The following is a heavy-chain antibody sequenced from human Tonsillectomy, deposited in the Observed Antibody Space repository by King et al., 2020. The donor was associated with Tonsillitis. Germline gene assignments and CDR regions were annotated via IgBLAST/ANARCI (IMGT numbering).Heavy chain of an antibody. Sequence: VQLVESGGGLVQPGGSLKLSCAASGFTFSNARIHLVRQESGKGLEWVGRFRTKLNNHATTYSASVKGRCTMSRADSKNTSYLQINSLKTEDTALYYCTTLRYCDSNGCFDYWGRGTLVTVSS. CDR3: TTLRYCDSNGCFDY. CDR1: GFTFSNAR. CDR2: FRTKLNNHAT. V-gene: IGHV3-73*02. D-gene: IGHD2/OR15-2a*01. J-gene: IGHJ4*02.